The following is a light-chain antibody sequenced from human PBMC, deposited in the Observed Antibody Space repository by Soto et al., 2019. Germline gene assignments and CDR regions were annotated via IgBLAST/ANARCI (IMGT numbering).Light chain of an antibody. CDR3: CSFAGSNTFV. CDR1: SSDVGSYNL. Sequence: QPALTQPASVSGSPGQSITLSCTGTSSDVGSYNLVSWYQQHPGKAPKLMIYEGSKRPSGVSNRFSGSKSGNTASLTISGLQAEDEADYYCCSFAGSNTFVFGTGTKVTV. J-gene: IGLJ1*01. V-gene: IGLV2-23*03. CDR2: EGS.